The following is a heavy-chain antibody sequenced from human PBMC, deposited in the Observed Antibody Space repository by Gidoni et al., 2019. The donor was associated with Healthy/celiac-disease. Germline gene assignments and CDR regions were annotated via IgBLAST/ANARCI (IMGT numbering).Heavy chain of an antibody. CDR1: GYTFPSSD. Sequence: QVQLVQSGAEVKKPGASVKVSCKASGYTFPSSDINWVRQATGQGLEWMGWMNPNSGNTGYAQKFQGRVTMTRNTSISTAYMELSSLRSEDTAVYYCARNMVITIFGVVISRYYGMDVWGQGTTVTVSS. V-gene: IGHV1-8*01. CDR3: ARNMVITIFGVVISRYYGMDV. D-gene: IGHD3-3*01. CDR2: MNPNSGNT. J-gene: IGHJ6*02.